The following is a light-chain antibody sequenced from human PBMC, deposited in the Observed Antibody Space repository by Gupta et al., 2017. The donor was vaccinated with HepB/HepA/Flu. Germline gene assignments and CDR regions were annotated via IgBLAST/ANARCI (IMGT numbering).Light chain of an antibody. Sequence: QSVLPPPPSVSAAPGQKVNISCYGSSSNIGNNYVSWYQQLPGTAPKLLIYDNNKRPSGIPDRFSGSKSVTSATLGITGLQTGDEAYYYCGTWDSSLSAWVFGGGTKLTVL. V-gene: IGLV1-51*01. CDR1: SSNIGNNY. J-gene: IGLJ3*02. CDR3: GTWDSSLSAWV. CDR2: DNN.